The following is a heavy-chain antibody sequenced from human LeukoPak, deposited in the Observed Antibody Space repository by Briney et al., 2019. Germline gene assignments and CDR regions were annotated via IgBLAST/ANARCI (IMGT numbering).Heavy chain of an antibody. CDR1: GGTFSSYA. D-gene: IGHD2-2*01. CDR2: IIPIFGTA. J-gene: IGHJ4*02. V-gene: IGHV1-69*13. CDR3: ARDLLGYCSSTSCYFDY. Sequence: SVKVSCKASGGTFSSYAISWVRQAPGQGLEWMGGIIPIFGTANYAQKFQGRVTITADESTSTAYMELSSLRSEDPAVYYCARDLLGYCSSTSCYFDYWGQGTLVTVSS.